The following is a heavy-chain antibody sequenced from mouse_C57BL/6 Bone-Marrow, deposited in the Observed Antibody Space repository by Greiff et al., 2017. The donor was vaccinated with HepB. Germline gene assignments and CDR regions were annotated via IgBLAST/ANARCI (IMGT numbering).Heavy chain of an antibody. CDR3: ARHAIYYGYY. D-gene: IGHD2-2*01. CDR2: ISSGGSYT. V-gene: IGHV5-6*01. J-gene: IGHJ2*01. Sequence: EVQLVESGGDLVKPGGSLKLSCAASGFTFSSYGMSWVRQTPDKRLEWVATISSGGSYTNYPDSVKGRFTISRDNAKNTLYLHMSSLKSEDSAIYCCARHAIYYGYYCDQGTALTVSS. CDR1: GFTFSSYG.